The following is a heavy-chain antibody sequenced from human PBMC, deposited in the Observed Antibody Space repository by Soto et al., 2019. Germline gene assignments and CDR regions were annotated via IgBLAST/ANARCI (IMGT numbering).Heavy chain of an antibody. CDR3: SKDRRIGVIDY. CDR1: GFTFSGYA. J-gene: IGHJ4*01. CDR2: ISGSGGAT. Sequence: HPGWSLRLSCAASGFTFSGYAMSWVRQAPGKGLEWVSAISGSGGATYYADSVQGRLTISRDNSKNTLYLQMNSLRAEDTAAYYCSKDRRIGVIDYCAQRALVTVSA. D-gene: IGHD2-15*01. V-gene: IGHV3-23*01.